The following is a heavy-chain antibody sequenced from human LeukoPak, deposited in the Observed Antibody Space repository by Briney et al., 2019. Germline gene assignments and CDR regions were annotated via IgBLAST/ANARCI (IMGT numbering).Heavy chain of an antibody. CDR1: GYTFNSYY. D-gene: IGHD1-20*01. CDR3: ARDNSRNSNDY. CDR2: INPSGGGT. V-gene: IGHV1-46*02. J-gene: IGHJ4*02. Sequence: SVKVSCKASGYTFNSYYMHWVRQAPGQGLEWMGIINPSGGGTNYAQNFQRRVTMTRDTSTSTVYMELSSRRSEDTAMYYCARDNSRNSNDYWGQGTLVTVSS.